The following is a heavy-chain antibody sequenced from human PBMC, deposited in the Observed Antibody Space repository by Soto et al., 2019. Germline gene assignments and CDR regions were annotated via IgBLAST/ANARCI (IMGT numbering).Heavy chain of an antibody. CDR3: AATRGYAPPFDS. CDR1: EYSFTSYY. D-gene: IGHD3-22*01. Sequence: QVQLVQSGAEVKKPGASAKVSCKASEYSFTSYYMHWVRRAPGQGLEGMGKIDPSGDNTGYPQKCQGRVTMTSVTSTSTGDMELSRLRSEDTAMYYCAATRGYAPPFDSWGQGTRVTVSS. CDR2: IDPSGDNT. V-gene: IGHV1-46*01. J-gene: IGHJ4*02.